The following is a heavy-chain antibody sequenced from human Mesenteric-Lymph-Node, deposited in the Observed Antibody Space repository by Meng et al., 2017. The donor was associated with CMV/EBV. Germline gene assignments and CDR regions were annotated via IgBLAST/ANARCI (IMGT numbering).Heavy chain of an antibody. CDR3: VREGANWGPPSYFDF. J-gene: IGHJ4*02. CDR1: GYKFNDYY. D-gene: IGHD7-27*01. CDR2: INPNSGDT. V-gene: IGHV1-2*02. Sequence: SGYKFNDYYMHWARQAPGQGPEWMGWINPNSGDTNYPQNFQGRVTLTRDTSLTTAYMEVSRLRPDDAAVYYCVREGANWGPPSYFDFWGRGTLVTVSS.